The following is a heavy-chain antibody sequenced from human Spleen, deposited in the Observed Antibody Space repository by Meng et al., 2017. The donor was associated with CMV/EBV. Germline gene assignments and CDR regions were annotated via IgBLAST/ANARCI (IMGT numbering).Heavy chain of an antibody. CDR3: ARGGRRGFVVVPAATQPFDI. V-gene: IGHV4-34*01. CDR2: INHSGST. J-gene: IGHJ3*02. Sequence: ESLKISCAASGFTFSRYWMSWVRQAPGKGLEWIGEINHSGSTNYNPSLKSRVTISVDTSENQFSLKLSSVTAADTAVYYCARGGRRGFVVVPAATQPFDIWGQGTMVTVSS. CDR1: GFTFSRYW. D-gene: IGHD2-2*01.